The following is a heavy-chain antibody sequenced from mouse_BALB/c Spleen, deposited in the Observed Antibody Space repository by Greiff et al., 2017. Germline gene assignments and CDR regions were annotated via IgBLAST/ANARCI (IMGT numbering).Heavy chain of an antibody. J-gene: IGHJ4*01. CDR3: ARGYYDYEGAMDY. CDR2: ISSGGSYT. D-gene: IGHD2-4*01. Sequence: EVQLQESGGDLVKPGGSLKLSCAASGFTFSSYGMSWVRQTPDKRLEWVATISSGGSYTYYPDSVKGRFTISRDNAKNTLYLQMSSLKSEDTAMYYCARGYYDYEGAMDYWGQGTSVTVSS. CDR1: GFTFSSYG. V-gene: IGHV5-6*01.